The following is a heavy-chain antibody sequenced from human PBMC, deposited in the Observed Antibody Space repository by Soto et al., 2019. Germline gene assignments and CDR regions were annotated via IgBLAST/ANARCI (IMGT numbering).Heavy chain of an antibody. CDR3: ARDHSVDAPMVPLGY. V-gene: IGHV1-18*01. CDR2: ISAYNGNT. CDR1: GYTFTTYG. J-gene: IGHJ4*02. D-gene: IGHD5-18*01. Sequence: QVHLVQSGAEVKKPGASVKVSCKASGYTFTTYGISWVRQAPGQGLEWMGWISAYNGNTNYAQKLQGRVTMTTDTSTSTAYMELRSLRSDDTAVYYCARDHSVDAPMVPLGYWGQGTLVTVSS.